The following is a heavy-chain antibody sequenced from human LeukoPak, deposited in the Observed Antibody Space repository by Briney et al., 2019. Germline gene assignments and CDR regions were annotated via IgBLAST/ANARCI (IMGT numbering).Heavy chain of an antibody. Sequence: APVKVSCKAFGHTLKDLSIHWVRQAPGKGLEWLGGYDPEDDERMYAPKFQGRVTVTEDNSIDAAYMELTSLSSDDTGVYYCSTETAGNYWGQGTLVTVYS. CDR2: YDPEDDER. V-gene: IGHV1-24*01. J-gene: IGHJ4*02. CDR3: STETAGNY. CDR1: GHTLKDLS.